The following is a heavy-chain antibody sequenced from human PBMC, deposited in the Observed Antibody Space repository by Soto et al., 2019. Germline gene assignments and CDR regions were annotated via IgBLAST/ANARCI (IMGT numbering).Heavy chain of an antibody. Sequence: GGTLRLSCAASGFTFSDHYMDWVRQAPGKGLEWVGRTRNKANSYTTEYAASVKGSFTISRDDSKNSLYLQMNSMNTEATAVYYCARNKGRGYFDLWGRGTLVTVSS. V-gene: IGHV3-72*01. CDR3: ARNKGRGYFDL. CDR2: TRNKANSYTT. J-gene: IGHJ2*01. CDR1: GFTFSDHY.